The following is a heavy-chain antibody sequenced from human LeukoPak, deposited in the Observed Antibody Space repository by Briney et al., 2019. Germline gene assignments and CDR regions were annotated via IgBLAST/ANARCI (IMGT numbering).Heavy chain of an antibody. CDR3: ARDRFDYGEYEFDS. V-gene: IGHV4-38-2*02. J-gene: IGHJ5*01. CDR1: GYSHKSSYH. D-gene: IGHD4-17*01. Sequence: SETLSLTCTVSGYSHKSSYHWAWVRQPPGKGLEWVATIHHSGDTSYNPYFKSRVTISMDTSKNEFSLTLKSVTAADTAVYYCARDRFDYGEYEFDSWGQGALVTVSS. CDR2: IHHSGDT.